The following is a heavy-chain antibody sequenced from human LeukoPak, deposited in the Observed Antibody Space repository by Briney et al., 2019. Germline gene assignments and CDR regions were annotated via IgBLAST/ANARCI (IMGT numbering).Heavy chain of an antibody. CDR3: ARLTRRDWVRLDY. CDR2: MNPNSGIT. CDR1: GYTFTSYD. V-gene: IGHV1-8*01. Sequence: ASVKVSCKASGYTFTSYDINWVRQATGQGLEWMGWMNPNSGITGYAQKFQGRVTMTRNTSISTAYMELSSLRSEDTAVYYCARLTRRDWVRLDYWGQGTLVTVSS. J-gene: IGHJ4*02. D-gene: IGHD3/OR15-3a*01.